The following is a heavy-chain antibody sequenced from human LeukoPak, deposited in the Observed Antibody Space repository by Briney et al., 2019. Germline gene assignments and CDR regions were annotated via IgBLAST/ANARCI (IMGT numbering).Heavy chain of an antibody. CDR2: INHSGST. Sequence: SETLSLTCAVNGGSFTGYYWSWIRQFPGKGLEWIGEINHSGSTNYNSSLKSRLTISVDTSKNQLSLKLSSETAADTAIYYCARGGYGPGSHYKYWGQGTLVTVSS. CDR1: GGSFTGYY. V-gene: IGHV4-34*01. D-gene: IGHD3-10*01. J-gene: IGHJ4*02. CDR3: ARGGYGPGSHYKY.